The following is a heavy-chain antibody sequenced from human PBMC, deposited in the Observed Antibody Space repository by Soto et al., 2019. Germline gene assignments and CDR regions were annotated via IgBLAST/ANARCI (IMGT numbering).Heavy chain of an antibody. CDR3: ARVAGYYYDYGMDV. Sequence: TLAPTFAVSGDSISSSNCWRWVRRAPGKGLEWIGEIYHSGSTNYNPSVKSRVTISVDKSKNQFSLKLSSVTAADTAVYYCARVAGYYYDYGMDVWGQGTTVTVSS. CDR2: IYHSGST. V-gene: IGHV4-4*02. CDR1: GDSISSSNC. J-gene: IGHJ6*02.